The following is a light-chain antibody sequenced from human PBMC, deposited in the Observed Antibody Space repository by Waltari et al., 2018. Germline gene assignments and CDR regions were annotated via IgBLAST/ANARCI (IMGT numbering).Light chain of an antibody. CDR3: SSYTSTSAVV. CDR2: DVS. Sequence: QSALTQPASVSGSPGQSITISCTGTSSDIGGYKYVSWYQQHPGKPPKLLIYDVSDRPSGASNRFSGSKSGNTASLTISGLQPEDEADYYCSSYTSTSAVVVGGGTKLTVL. CDR1: SSDIGGYKY. J-gene: IGLJ2*01. V-gene: IGLV2-14*01.